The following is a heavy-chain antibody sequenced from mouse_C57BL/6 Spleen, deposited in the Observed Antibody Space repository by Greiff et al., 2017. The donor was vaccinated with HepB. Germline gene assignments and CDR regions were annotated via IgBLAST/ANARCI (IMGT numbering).Heavy chain of an antibody. CDR2: IYPSDSET. J-gene: IGHJ2*01. CDR1: GYTFTSYW. CDR3: ARETTVTYFDY. V-gene: IGHV1-61*01. D-gene: IGHD1-1*01. Sequence: VQLQQPGAELVRPGSSVKLSCKASGYTFTSYWMDWVKQRPGQGLEWIGNIYPSDSETHYNQKFKDKATLTVDKSSSTAYMQLSSLTSEDSAVYYCARETTVTYFDYWGQGTTLTVSS.